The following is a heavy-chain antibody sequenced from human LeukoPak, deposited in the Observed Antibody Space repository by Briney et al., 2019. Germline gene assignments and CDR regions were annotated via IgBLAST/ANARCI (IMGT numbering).Heavy chain of an antibody. CDR3: ARGPRGYSYGNYYMDV. CDR2: ISSSSSYI. D-gene: IGHD5-18*01. V-gene: IGHV3-21*01. CDR1: GFTFSSYS. Sequence: GGSPRLSCAASGFTFSSYSMNWVRQAPGKGLEWVSSISSSSSYIYYADSVKGRFTISRDNAKNSLYLQMNSLRAEDTAVYYCARGPRGYSYGNYYMDVWGKGTTVTVSS. J-gene: IGHJ6*03.